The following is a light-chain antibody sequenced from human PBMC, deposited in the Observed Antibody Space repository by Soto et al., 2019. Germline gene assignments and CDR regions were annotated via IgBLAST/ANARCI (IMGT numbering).Light chain of an antibody. J-gene: IGKJ1*01. Sequence: EIVLTQSPGTLSLSPGERATLSCRASQSVNSWYLAWYQQKPGQAPRLLIYDASSRATGIPDGFSGSGSGTDFTLTISRLEPEDFAVYYPQQYNYAPTTFGQGTQGDSK. CDR3: QQYNYAPTT. V-gene: IGKV3-20*01. CDR1: QSVNSWY. CDR2: DAS.